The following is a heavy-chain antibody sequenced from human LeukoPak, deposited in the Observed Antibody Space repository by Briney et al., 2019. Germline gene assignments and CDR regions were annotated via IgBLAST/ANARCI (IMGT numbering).Heavy chain of an antibody. CDR1: GGSVINTNW. CDR3: AREGGFYRPLDY. Sequence: PSETLSLTCGVSGGSVINTNWWTWVRQPPGKGLEWIGEVHLDGRTNYNPSLESRLTISVDVSENQVSLKLTSVTAADTAVYYCAREGGFYRPLDYSGQGTLVTVSS. D-gene: IGHD3-3*01. J-gene: IGHJ4*02. V-gene: IGHV4-4*02. CDR2: VHLDGRT.